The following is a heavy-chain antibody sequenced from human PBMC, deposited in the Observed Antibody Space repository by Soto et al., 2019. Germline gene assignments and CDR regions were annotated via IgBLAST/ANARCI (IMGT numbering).Heavy chain of an antibody. J-gene: IGHJ4*02. V-gene: IGHV2-5*01. CDR2: IYWNDDK. CDR1: GFSLSTSGVG. Sequence: QITLKESGPTLVKPTQTLTLTCTFSGFSLSTSGVGVGWIRQPPGKALEWLALIYWNDDKRYSPSLKSRLTITSDSSKDQVVHTMANRDPVDTVTYYCANIRRSEVVVVPAAIFDYWGQGTLVTVSS. D-gene: IGHD2-2*02. CDR3: ANIRRSEVVVVPAAIFDY.